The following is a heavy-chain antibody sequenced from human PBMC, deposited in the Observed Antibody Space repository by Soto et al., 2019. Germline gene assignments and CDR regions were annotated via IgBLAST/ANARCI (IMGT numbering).Heavy chain of an antibody. V-gene: IGHV3-11*01. CDR1: GFTFSDYD. J-gene: IGHJ4*02. CDR2: ISISGGTI. Sequence: QVQLVESGGGLVKPGGSLRLSCAASGFTFSDYDMSWIRQAPGKGLEWLSYISISGGTIYYADSVKGRFSISRDNAKNSLYLQLGSLRAEDTAVYFCARERARVFDSWGQGTLGNVSA. CDR3: ARERARVFDS.